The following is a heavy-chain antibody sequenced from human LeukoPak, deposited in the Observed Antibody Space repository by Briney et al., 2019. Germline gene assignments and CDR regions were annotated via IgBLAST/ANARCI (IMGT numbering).Heavy chain of an antibody. CDR3: ARGRWGNYGFDY. CDR1: GYTFTSYD. J-gene: IGHJ4*02. V-gene: IGHV1-8*01. CDR2: MNPNRGNT. Sequence: SVKVSCKASGYTFTSYDINGVGQATGQGLEWMGWMNPNRGNTGYAQKFQGRVTMTRNTSISTAYMELSSLRSENTAGYYCARGRWGNYGFDYWGQGTLVTVSS. D-gene: IGHD4-11*01.